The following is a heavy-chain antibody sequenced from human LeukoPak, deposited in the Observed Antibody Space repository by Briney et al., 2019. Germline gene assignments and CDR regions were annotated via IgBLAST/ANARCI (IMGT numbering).Heavy chain of an antibody. D-gene: IGHD3-10*01. J-gene: IGHJ5*02. CDR1: GGSISSYY. CDR3: ARDTHDSGSYWATGNWFDP. V-gene: IGHV4-59*12. CDR2: TYYSGST. Sequence: SETLSLTCTVSGGSISSYYWSWIRQPPGKGLEWIGYTYYSGSTNYNPSLKSRVTISVDTSKNQFSLKLSSVTAADTAVYDCARDTHDSGSYWATGNWFDPWGKGTLVTVSS.